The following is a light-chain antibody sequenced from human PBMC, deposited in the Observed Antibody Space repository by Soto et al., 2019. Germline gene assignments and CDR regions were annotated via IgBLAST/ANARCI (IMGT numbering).Light chain of an antibody. CDR2: EVS. Sequence: QSALTQPASVSGSPGQSITISCTGTSSDVGGYNYVSWYQQHPAKAPKLMIYEVSNRPSGVSHRFSGSKSGNTASLTISGLQAEDDADYYCFSYTTSSTLVFGGGTKVTVL. V-gene: IGLV2-14*01. CDR3: FSYTTSSTLV. CDR1: SSDVGGYNY. J-gene: IGLJ3*02.